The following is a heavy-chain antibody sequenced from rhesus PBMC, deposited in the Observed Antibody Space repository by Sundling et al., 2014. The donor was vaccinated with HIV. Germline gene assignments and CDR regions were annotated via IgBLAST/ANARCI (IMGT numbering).Heavy chain of an antibody. CDR1: GDSISSNY. J-gene: IGHJ4*01. Sequence: QVQLQESGPGLVKPSETLSLTCAVSGDSISSNYWSWIRQAPGKGLEWIGFIYGGGSSTNYYPSLKSRVTLSLDTSKNQFSLKLTSLTAADTAVYYCARLNILQFLDYFVFDSWGQGVLVTVSS. CDR3: ARLNILQFLDYFVFDS. CDR2: IYGGGSST. V-gene: IGHV4-169*01. D-gene: IGHD3-3*01.